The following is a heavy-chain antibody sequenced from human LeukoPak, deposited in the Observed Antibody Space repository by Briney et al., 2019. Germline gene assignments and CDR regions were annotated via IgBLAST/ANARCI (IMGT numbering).Heavy chain of an antibody. CDR3: ARDRNYYDSSGYDAFDI. CDR2: IIPIFGTA. D-gene: IGHD3-22*01. CDR1: GRTFSSYA. Sequence: ASVKVSCKASGRTFSSYAISWVRQAPGQGLEWMGGIIPIFGTANYAQKFQGRVTITADESTSTAYMELSSLRSEDTAVYYCARDRNYYDSSGYDAFDIWGQGTMVTVSS. J-gene: IGHJ3*02. V-gene: IGHV1-69*13.